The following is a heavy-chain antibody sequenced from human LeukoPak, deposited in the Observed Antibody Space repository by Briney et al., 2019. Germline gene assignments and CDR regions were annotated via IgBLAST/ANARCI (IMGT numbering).Heavy chain of an antibody. V-gene: IGHV4-39*01. CDR2: INYSGSN. CDR1: GGSISSSSHY. Sequence: SETLSLTCTVSGGSISSSSHYWGWIRQPPGKGLEWVVSINYSGSNYYNPSLKSRVTISVASSKNQFSLKLSSVTAADTAVFYCARQESWYFDYWGQGTLVTVSS. J-gene: IGHJ4*02. D-gene: IGHD6-13*01. CDR3: ARQESWYFDY.